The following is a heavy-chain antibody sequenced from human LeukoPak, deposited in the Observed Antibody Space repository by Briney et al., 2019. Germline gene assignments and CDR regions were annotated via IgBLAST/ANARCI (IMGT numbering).Heavy chain of an antibody. Sequence: GGSLRLSCAASGFTFSSYAMSWVRQAPGKGLEWVSGIRGSGGSTYYADSVKGRFTISRDNSKNTLYLQMNSLRVEDTARFYCAKETGCSGYDYGDYWGQGTLVTVSS. D-gene: IGHD5-12*01. J-gene: IGHJ4*02. CDR3: AKETGCSGYDYGDY. V-gene: IGHV3-23*01. CDR2: IRGSGGST. CDR1: GFTFSSYA.